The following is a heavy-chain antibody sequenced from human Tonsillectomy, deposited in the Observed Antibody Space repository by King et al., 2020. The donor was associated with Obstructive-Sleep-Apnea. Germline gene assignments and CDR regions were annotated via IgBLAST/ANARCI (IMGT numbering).Heavy chain of an antibody. CDR3: AKMISIGSVY. J-gene: IGHJ4*02. V-gene: IGHV3-9*01. D-gene: IGHD3-22*01. Sequence: QLVQSGGGLVHPGRSLRLSCAASGFTFDDYAMHWVRQAPGKGLEWVSGISWNSGSIGYADSVKGRFTISRDNAKNSLYLQMNSLRAEDTALYYCAKMISIGSVYWGQGTLVTVSS. CDR2: ISWNSGSI. CDR1: GFTFDDYA.